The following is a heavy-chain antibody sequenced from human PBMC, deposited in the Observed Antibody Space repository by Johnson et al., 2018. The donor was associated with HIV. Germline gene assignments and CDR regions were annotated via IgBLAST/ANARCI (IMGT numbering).Heavy chain of an antibody. CDR1: GFTFSSYW. CDR2: IKQDGSEK. Sequence: MLLVVSGGGLAQPGGSLRLSCAASGFTFSSYWMSWVRQAPGKGLEWVANIKQDGSEKYYVDSVKGRFTISRDNSKNTLYLQMNSLRAEDTALYYCARDRGQRAPLCAFDIWGQGTMVTVSS. V-gene: IGHV3-7*05. J-gene: IGHJ3*02. D-gene: IGHD3-10*01. CDR3: ARDRGQRAPLCAFDI.